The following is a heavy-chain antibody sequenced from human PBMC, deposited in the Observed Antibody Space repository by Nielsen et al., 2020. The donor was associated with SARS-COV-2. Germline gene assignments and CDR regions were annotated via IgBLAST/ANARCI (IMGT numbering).Heavy chain of an antibody. Sequence: GESLKISCAASGFTFSSYAMSWVRQAPGEGLEWVSAISGSGGSTYYADSVKGRFTISRDNSKNTLYLQMNSLRAEDTAVYYCAKDRDVAAFDYWGQGTLVTVSS. CDR1: GFTFSSYA. J-gene: IGHJ4*02. D-gene: IGHD6-13*01. CDR3: AKDRDVAAFDY. CDR2: ISGSGGST. V-gene: IGHV3-23*01.